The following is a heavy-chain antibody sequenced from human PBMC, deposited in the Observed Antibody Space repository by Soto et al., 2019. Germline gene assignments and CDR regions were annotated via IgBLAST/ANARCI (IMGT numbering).Heavy chain of an antibody. V-gene: IGHV4-59*08. CDR2: VHDSWGA. Sequence: SETLSLTCTVSGGAMSGYYWSWFRLPPGKPMEWIGYVHDSWGAAYNPSLRSRVAISLDTSKSQFSLSLTSVSATDTAMYYCVRQGYGPLHGLVDVWGQGTTVT. J-gene: IGHJ6*02. D-gene: IGHD5-18*01. CDR1: GGAMSGYY. CDR3: VRQGYGPLHGLVDV.